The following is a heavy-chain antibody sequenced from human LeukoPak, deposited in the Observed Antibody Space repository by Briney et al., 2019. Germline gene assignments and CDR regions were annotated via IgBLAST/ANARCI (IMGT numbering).Heavy chain of an antibody. V-gene: IGHV3-21*01. CDR1: GFTFSSFS. J-gene: IGHJ4*02. CDR2: LSSGSNYI. D-gene: IGHD3-22*01. Sequence: PGGSLRLSCGASGFTFSSFSMNWVRQAPGKGLEWVSSLSSGSNYIYYADSVKGRFTISRDNAKNSLYLQMNSLRAEDTAVYYCARGKYDSSGYPLLGFDYWGQGTLVTVSS. CDR3: ARGKYDSSGYPLLGFDY.